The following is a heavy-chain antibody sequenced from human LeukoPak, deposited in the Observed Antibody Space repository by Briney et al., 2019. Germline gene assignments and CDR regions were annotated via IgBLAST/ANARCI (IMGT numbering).Heavy chain of an antibody. D-gene: IGHD3-10*01. CDR2: ISYDGSNK. J-gene: IGHJ4*02. CDR1: GFTFSSYG. V-gene: IGHV3-30*18. Sequence: PGGSLRLSCAASGFTFSSYGMHWVRQAPGKGLKWVAVISYDGSNKYYADSVKGRFTISRDNSKNTLYLQMNSLRAEDTAVYYCAKDKRYYGSGSYIFDYWGQGTLVTVSS. CDR3: AKDKRYYGSGSYIFDY.